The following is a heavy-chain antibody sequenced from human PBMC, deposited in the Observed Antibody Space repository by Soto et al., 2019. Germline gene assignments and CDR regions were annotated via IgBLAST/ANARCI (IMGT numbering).Heavy chain of an antibody. J-gene: IGHJ5*02. CDR1: GYTFTSYY. CDR2: IIPIFGTA. Sequence: SVKVSCKTSGYTFTSYYVHWVRQAPGQGLEWMGGIIPIFGTANYAQKFQGGVTVTADESTSTAYMELSSLRSEDTAVYYCARIQNLEWSQAYWFDPWGQGTLVTVSS. D-gene: IGHD3-3*01. CDR3: ARIQNLEWSQAYWFDP. V-gene: IGHV1-69*13.